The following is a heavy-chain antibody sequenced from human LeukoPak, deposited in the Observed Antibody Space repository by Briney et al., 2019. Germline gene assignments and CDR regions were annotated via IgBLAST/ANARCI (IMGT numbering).Heavy chain of an antibody. J-gene: IGHJ4*02. D-gene: IGHD3-10*01. CDR1: GFTFSSYG. CDR2: ISYDGSNK. V-gene: IGHV3-30*18. CDR3: AKESLEYYYGSGSYPDY. Sequence: PGGSLRLSCAASGFTFSSYGMHWVRQAPGKGLEWVAVISYDGSNKYYADSVKGRFTISRDNSKNTLYLQMNRLRVEDTAVYYCAKESLEYYYGSGSYPDYWGQGTLVTVSS.